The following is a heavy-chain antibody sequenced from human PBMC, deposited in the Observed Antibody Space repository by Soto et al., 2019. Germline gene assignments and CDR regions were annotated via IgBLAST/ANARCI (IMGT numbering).Heavy chain of an antibody. CDR3: AKDYIVVVPAAIGAYDY. J-gene: IGHJ4*02. D-gene: IGHD2-2*01. V-gene: IGHV3-23*01. Sequence: GGSLRLSCAASGFTFSSYAMSWVRQAPGKGLEWVSAISGSGGSTYYADSVKGRFTISRDNSKNTLYLQMNSLRAEDTAVYYCAKDYIVVVPAAIGAYDYWGQGTLVTVSS. CDR1: GFTFSSYA. CDR2: ISGSGGST.